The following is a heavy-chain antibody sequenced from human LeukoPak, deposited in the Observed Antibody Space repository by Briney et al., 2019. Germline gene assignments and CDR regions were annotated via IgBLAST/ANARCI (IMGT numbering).Heavy chain of an antibody. CDR3: ARGFDYYDSSGYLGDY. Sequence: GESLKISCKGSGYSFTSYWIGWVRQMPGKGLEWMGIIYPGDSDTRYSPSFQGQVTISADKSISTAYLQWSSLKASDTAMYYCARGFDYYDSSGYLGDYWGQGTLVTVSS. J-gene: IGHJ4*02. CDR2: IYPGDSDT. CDR1: GYSFTSYW. D-gene: IGHD3-22*01. V-gene: IGHV5-51*01.